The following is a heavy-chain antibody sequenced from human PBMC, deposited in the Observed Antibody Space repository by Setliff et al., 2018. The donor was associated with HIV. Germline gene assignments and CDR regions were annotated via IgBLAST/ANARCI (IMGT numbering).Heavy chain of an antibody. CDR2: ISSSGSTI. V-gene: IGHV3-48*03. D-gene: IGHD3-10*01. J-gene: IGHJ3*02. CDR3: ARDIIPMVRGVRSGAFDI. Sequence: GGSLRLSCAASGFTFSTYEMNWVRQAPGKGLEWVSYISSSGSTIYYADSVKGRFTISRDNAKNSLYLQMNSLRAEDTAIYYCARDIIPMVRGVRSGAFDIWGRGTLVTVSS. CDR1: GFTFSTYE.